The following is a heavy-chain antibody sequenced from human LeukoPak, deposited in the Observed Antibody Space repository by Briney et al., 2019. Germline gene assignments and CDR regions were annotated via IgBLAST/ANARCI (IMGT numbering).Heavy chain of an antibody. CDR2: INPNNGGT. CDR1: GYSFTGYY. CDR3: ARELGFCTGSSCPLYHY. V-gene: IGHV1-2*02. D-gene: IGHD2-15*01. J-gene: IGHJ4*02. Sequence: GASVKVSCKASGYSFTGYYVHWVRQAPGQGLEWMGWINPNNGGTNYAQKFHGRVTMTRDTSITTAYMELNRLTSDDTAVYYCARELGFCTGSSCPLYHYWGQGTLVTVSS.